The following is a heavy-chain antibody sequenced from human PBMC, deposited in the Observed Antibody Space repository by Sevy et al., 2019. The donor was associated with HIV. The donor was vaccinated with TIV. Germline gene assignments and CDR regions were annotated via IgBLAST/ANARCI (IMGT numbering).Heavy chain of an antibody. D-gene: IGHD3-3*01. CDR2: FDPEDGET. J-gene: IGHJ6*02. V-gene: IGHV1-24*01. CDR3: ATLDFWSDHPFYGTDV. Sequence: ASVKVSCKVSRYSLSEISMHWVRQAPGKGLEWMGGFDPEDGETIYAQKFEGRVTMTEDTSTDTAYMELRRLTSEDTAVYYCATLDFWSDHPFYGTDVWGQGTTVTVSS. CDR1: RYSLSEIS.